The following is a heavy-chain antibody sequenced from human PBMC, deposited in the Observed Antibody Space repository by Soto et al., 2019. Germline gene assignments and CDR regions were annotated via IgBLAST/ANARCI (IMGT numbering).Heavy chain of an antibody. J-gene: IGHJ5*02. Sequence: SVKVSCKASGGTFSSYTISWVRQAPGQGLEWMGRIIPILGIANYAQKFQGRVTITADKSTSTAYMELSSLRSEDTAVYYCARDGEDIVVVPASLDPWGQGTLVTVSS. CDR3: ARDGEDIVVVPASLDP. V-gene: IGHV1-69*04. CDR2: IIPILGIA. D-gene: IGHD2-2*01. CDR1: GGTFSSYT.